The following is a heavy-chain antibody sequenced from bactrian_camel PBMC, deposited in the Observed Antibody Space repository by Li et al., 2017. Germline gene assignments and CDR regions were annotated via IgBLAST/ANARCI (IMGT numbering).Heavy chain of an antibody. CDR1: GYSYGSDC. D-gene: IGHD3*01. CDR2: IFRDGGT. V-gene: IGHV3S9*01. J-gene: IGHJ4*01. Sequence: HVQLVESGGGSVQAGGSLRLSCAASGYSYGSDCMGWVRQAPGKAREGIAHIFRDGGTTYASSVEGRFTLSRDNAENKVYLQMNSLKPEDTALYSCAKGAFTTADGVGHRVRGQGTQVTVS.